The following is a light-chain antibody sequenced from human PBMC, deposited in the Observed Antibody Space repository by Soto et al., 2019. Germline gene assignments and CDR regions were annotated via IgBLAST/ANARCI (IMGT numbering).Light chain of an antibody. Sequence: EIVMTQSPATLSVSPGEIATLSCRASQSVSSNLAWYQQKPGQAPRLLIYGASTRATGIPARFSGSGSGTDFTLTIVNLQPEDFATYFCQQSFSTPFTFGPGTKVDIK. CDR3: QQSFSTPFT. CDR2: GAS. CDR1: QSVSSN. V-gene: IGKV3-15*01. J-gene: IGKJ3*01.